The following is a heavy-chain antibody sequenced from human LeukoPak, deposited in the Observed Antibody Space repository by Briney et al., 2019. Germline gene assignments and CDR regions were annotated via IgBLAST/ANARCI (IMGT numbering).Heavy chain of an antibody. CDR3: ARDDYSDSGFDP. CDR2: IYTSWST. V-gene: IGHV4-4*07. D-gene: IGHD4-11*01. CDR1: GGSISSYY. J-gene: IGHJ5*02. Sequence: SETLSLTCTVSGGSISSYYWSWIRQPAGKGLEWIGRIYTSWSTNYNPSLKSRVTMPVDTSKNQFSLKLSSVPAADTAVYYCARDDYSDSGFDPWGQGTLVTVSS.